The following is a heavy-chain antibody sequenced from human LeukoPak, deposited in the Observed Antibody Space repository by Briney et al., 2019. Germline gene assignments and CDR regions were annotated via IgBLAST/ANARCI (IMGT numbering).Heavy chain of an antibody. J-gene: IGHJ3*02. CDR2: INPNSGGT. D-gene: IGHD3-9*01. Sequence: ASVKVSCKASGYTFTGYYMHWVRQAPGQGLEWMGWINPNSGGTNYAQKFQGRVTMTRDTSISTAYMELSRLRSDDTAVYYCAGVGYYDILTGYHHDAFDIWGQGTMVTVSS. CDR3: AGVGYYDILTGYHHDAFDI. CDR1: GYTFTGYY. V-gene: IGHV1-2*02.